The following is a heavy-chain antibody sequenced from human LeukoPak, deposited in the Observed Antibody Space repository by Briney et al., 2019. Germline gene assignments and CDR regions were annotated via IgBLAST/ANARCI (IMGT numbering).Heavy chain of an antibody. V-gene: IGHV3-30*04. CDR2: ISYDGSDE. Sequence: PGGSLRLSCVASGLAFSSYSMHWVRQAPGKGLEWVGVISYDGSDEYYTDSVKGRFTISRNNSKNTVYLQMNSLSADATAVYYCARDFTPEWFDIHWGQGTLVTVS. CDR1: GLAFSSYS. CDR3: ARDFTPEWFDIH. D-gene: IGHD3-3*01. J-gene: IGHJ4*02.